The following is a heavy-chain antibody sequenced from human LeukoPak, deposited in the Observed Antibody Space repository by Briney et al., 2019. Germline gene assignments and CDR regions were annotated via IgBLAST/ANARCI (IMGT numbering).Heavy chain of an antibody. V-gene: IGHV4-59*12. CDR3: ARWGQDYYDSSGYYSWYFDL. Sequence: SETLSLTCTVSGGSISSYYWSWIRQPPGKGLEWIGYIYYSGSTNYNPSLKSRVTISVDTSKNQFSLKLSSVTAADTAVYYCARWGQDYYDSSGYYSWYFDLWGRGTLVTVSS. D-gene: IGHD3-22*01. J-gene: IGHJ2*01. CDR2: IYYSGST. CDR1: GGSISSYY.